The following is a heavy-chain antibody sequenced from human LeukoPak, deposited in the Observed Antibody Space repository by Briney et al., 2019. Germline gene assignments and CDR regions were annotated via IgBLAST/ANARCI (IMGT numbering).Heavy chain of an antibody. Sequence: PGGSLRLSCAASGFTFSSYWMHWVRQVPGKGLMWVSRINTDGSETTYADSVKGRFTISRDNSKNTLYLQMNSLRAEDTAVYYCAKDQTGYDSSGYYFINFDYWGQGTLVTVSS. CDR1: GFTFSSYW. J-gene: IGHJ4*02. V-gene: IGHV3-74*03. CDR2: INTDGSET. D-gene: IGHD3-22*01. CDR3: AKDQTGYDSSGYYFINFDY.